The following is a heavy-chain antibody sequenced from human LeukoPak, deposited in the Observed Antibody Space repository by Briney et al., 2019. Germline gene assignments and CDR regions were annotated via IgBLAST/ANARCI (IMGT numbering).Heavy chain of an antibody. Sequence: PGGSLRLSRAASGFTFSSYSMNWVRQAPGKGLEWVSSISSSSSYIYYADSVKGRFTISRDNAKNSLYLQMNSLRAEDTAVCYCARDRGYYGSGRQNHYYYMDVWGKGTTVTVSS. J-gene: IGHJ6*03. CDR3: ARDRGYYGSGRQNHYYYMDV. D-gene: IGHD3-10*01. CDR2: ISSSSSYI. CDR1: GFTFSSYS. V-gene: IGHV3-21*01.